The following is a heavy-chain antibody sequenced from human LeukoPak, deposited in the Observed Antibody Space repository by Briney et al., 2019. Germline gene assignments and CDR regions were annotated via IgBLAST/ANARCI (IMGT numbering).Heavy chain of an antibody. J-gene: IGHJ4*02. CDR1: GGSLNNYY. V-gene: IGHV4-59*01. D-gene: IGHD3-22*01. Sequence: SETLSLTCTVCGGSLNNYYWSWIRQPPAEALEWIAFFHHSGTNSYNPSVKGRVTISFDTSKNHLSLDLRSVTAADTATYYCATVLYGSNGFDYWGQGTLVTVAA. CDR2: FHHSGTN. CDR3: ATVLYGSNGFDY.